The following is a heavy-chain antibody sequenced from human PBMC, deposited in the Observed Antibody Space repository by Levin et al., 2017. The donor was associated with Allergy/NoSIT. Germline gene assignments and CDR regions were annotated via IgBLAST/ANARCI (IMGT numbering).Heavy chain of an antibody. Sequence: GESLKISCKASGYTFSTYTIHWVRQAPGQRLEWMGWINAGNGDTRYSQTFQGRITITRDTSATTGYMELSSLTSEDTAVFYCAIQTSSGWCYWGQGTLVTVSS. CDR1: GYTFSTYT. D-gene: IGHD6-19*01. V-gene: IGHV1-3*01. J-gene: IGHJ4*02. CDR3: AIQTSSGWCY. CDR2: INAGNGDT.